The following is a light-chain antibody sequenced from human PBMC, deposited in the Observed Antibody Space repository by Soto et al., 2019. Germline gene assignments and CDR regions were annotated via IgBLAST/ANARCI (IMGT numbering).Light chain of an antibody. Sequence: DIQMTQSPSSLSASVGDRVTITCRASQIINTWLAWYQQKLGKAPKLLIYRASNLVNGVPSRFSGSGSGTEFTLTISSLQPDDFSIYYCHQYETYSGTFGPGTKVDL. J-gene: IGKJ3*01. V-gene: IGKV1-5*03. CDR2: RAS. CDR3: HQYETYSGT. CDR1: QIINTW.